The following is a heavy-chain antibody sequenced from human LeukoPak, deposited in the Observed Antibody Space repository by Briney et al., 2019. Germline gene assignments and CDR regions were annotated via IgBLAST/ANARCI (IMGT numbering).Heavy chain of an antibody. D-gene: IGHD3-9*01. V-gene: IGHV4-4*09. CDR3: ARRKGDFGWLGYYYFYMDV. CDR1: GGSISSYY. Sequence: SETLSLTCTVSGGSISSYYWSWIRQPPGKGLEWIGYIYTSGSSNYNPSLKSRVTISVDTSKNQFSLKLTSVTAADTAVYYCARRKGDFGWLGYYYFYMDVWGKGTTVTVSS. J-gene: IGHJ6*03. CDR2: IYTSGSS.